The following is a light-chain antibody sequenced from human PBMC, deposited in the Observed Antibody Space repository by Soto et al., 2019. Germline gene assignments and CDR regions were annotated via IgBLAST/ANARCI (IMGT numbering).Light chain of an antibody. CDR2: DND. J-gene: IGLJ3*02. V-gene: IGLV1-51*01. Sequence: QSVLTQPPSVSAAPGKKVTISCSGTSSNIGYVYVSWYHTVPGTGPKLLIYDNDKRPSGIPDRFSGSKSGSSATLGITGLQTGDEAKYFCASWNNNLNVMVFGGGTKRTVL. CDR1: SSNIGYVY. CDR3: ASWNNNLNVMV.